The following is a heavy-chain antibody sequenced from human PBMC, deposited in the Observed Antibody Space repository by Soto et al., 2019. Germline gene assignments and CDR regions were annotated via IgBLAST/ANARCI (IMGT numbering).Heavy chain of an antibody. CDR2: IVPIFGTA. D-gene: IGHD3-3*01. V-gene: IGHV1-69*13. Sequence: SVKVSCKASGGTFSSYAISWVRQAPGQGLEWMGGIVPIFGTANYAQKFQGRVTITADESTSTAYMELSSLRSEDTAVYYCARRGRFLEWLSSWFDPWGQGTLVTVSS. CDR3: ARRGRFLEWLSSWFDP. CDR1: GGTFSSYA. J-gene: IGHJ5*02.